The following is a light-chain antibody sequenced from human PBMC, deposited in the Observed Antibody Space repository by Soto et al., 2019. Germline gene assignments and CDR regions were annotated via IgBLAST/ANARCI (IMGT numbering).Light chain of an antibody. J-gene: IGKJ1*01. CDR2: DAS. Sequence: DIQMTQSPSTLCASVGDRVTITCRASQSISSWLAWYQQKPGKAPNLLIYDASSLESGVPSRFSGSGSGTEFTLTISSLQPDDFATYYCQQYNSYPTFGQGTKVDIK. V-gene: IGKV1-5*01. CDR3: QQYNSYPT. CDR1: QSISSW.